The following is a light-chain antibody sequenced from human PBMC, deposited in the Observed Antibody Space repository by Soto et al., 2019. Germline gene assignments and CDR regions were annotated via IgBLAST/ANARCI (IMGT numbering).Light chain of an antibody. CDR2: EVT. CDR1: SSDVGNYNL. CDR3: CSYAGSTTFVV. J-gene: IGLJ2*01. Sequence: QSVLTQPASVSGSPGQSITISCTGTSSDVGNYNLVSWYQQHPGKAPKLMIYEVTKRPSGVSNRISGSKSGNTASLTISGLQAEDEADYFCCSYAGSTTFVVFGGGTKLTVL. V-gene: IGLV2-23*02.